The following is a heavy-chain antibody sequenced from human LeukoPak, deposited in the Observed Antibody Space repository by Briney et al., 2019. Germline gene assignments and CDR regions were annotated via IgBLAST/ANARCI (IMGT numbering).Heavy chain of an antibody. J-gene: IGHJ4*02. Sequence: ASVKVSCKASGYTFTSYDINWVRQAPGQGLEWMGWMNPNSGNTGYAQKFQGRVTITRNTSISTAYMELSSLRSEDTAVYYCARGQKRAVAGRWGKRAYYFDYWGQGTLVTVSS. D-gene: IGHD6-19*01. CDR1: GYTFTSYD. CDR2: MNPNSGNT. V-gene: IGHV1-8*03. CDR3: ARGQKRAVAGRWGKRAYYFDY.